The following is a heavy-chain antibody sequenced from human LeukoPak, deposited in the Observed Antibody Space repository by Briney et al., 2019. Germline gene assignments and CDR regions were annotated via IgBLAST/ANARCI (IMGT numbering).Heavy chain of an antibody. CDR2: INPNSGGT. CDR3: AREYSGSESSLGY. Sequence: ASVTVSFTASGYTFTGYYMHWVRQAPGQGLEWMGWINPNSGGTNYAQKFQGRVTMTRDTSISTVYMDLRRLRSDDTALYYCAREYSGSESSLGYWGQGTLVTVSS. V-gene: IGHV1-2*02. CDR1: GYTFTGYY. D-gene: IGHD5-12*01. J-gene: IGHJ4*02.